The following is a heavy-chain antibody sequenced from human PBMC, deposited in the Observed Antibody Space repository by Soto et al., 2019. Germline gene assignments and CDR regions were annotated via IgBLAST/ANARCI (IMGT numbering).Heavy chain of an antibody. D-gene: IGHD3-16*01. J-gene: IGHJ4*02. V-gene: IGHV2-5*05. Sequence: QITLKESGPTLLKPTQTLTLTCTFSGFSLSAEQEAVGWIRQPPGKTLERLALVYWHDEKQFDPSLKSRLTIMKDTSKNQVVLTMTNMDLVDTATYYCAHRTGGYFDSWGQGTLVTVSS. CDR2: VYWHDEK. CDR3: AHRTGGYFDS. CDR1: GFSLSAEQEA.